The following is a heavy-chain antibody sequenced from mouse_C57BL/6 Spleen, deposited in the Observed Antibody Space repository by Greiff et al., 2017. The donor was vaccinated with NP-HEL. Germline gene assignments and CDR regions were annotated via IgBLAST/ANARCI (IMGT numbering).Heavy chain of an antibody. CDR3: AKGFYYGYDGYAMDY. J-gene: IGHJ4*01. V-gene: IGHV1-7*01. Sequence: VQGVESGAELAKPGASVKLSCKASGYTFTSYWMHWVKQRPGQGLEWIGYINPSSGYTKYNQKFKDKATLTADNSSSTAYMQLSSLTYEDSAVYYCAKGFYYGYDGYAMDYWGQGTSVTVSS. D-gene: IGHD2-2*01. CDR2: INPSSGYT. CDR1: GYTFTSYW.